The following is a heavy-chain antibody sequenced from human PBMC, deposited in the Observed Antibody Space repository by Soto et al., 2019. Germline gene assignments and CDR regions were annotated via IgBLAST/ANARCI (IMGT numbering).Heavy chain of an antibody. D-gene: IGHD1-26*01. CDR2: ISNDGRNK. CDR3: AKDLGSEWQLLGY. V-gene: IGHV3-30*18. J-gene: IGHJ1*01. CDR1: GFTFSTYG. Sequence: QVQLVESGGGVVQPGGSLRLSCATSGFTFSTYGMHWVRQAPGKGLEWVAVISNDGRNKYYADFVKGRFALSRDNSKNAVFMQMSSLSDEDTAVYYCAKDLGSEWQLLGYWGQGTLVIVSS.